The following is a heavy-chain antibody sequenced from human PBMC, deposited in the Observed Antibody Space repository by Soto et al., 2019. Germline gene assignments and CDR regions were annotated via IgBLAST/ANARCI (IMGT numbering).Heavy chain of an antibody. J-gene: IGHJ4*02. V-gene: IGHV4-34*01. CDR3: ARLRGYSSSWYRGDY. D-gene: IGHD6-13*01. CDR1: GGSFSCYY. Sequence: PSETLSLTCAVYGGSFSCYYWSWIRQPPGKGLEWIGEINHSGSTNYNPSLKSRVTISVDTSKNQFSLELSSVTAADTAVYYCARLRGYSSSWYRGDYWGQGTLVTVSS. CDR2: INHSGST.